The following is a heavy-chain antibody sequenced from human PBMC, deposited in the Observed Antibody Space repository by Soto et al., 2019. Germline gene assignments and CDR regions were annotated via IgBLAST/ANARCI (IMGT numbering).Heavy chain of an antibody. D-gene: IGHD3-22*01. CDR1: GFTFRSYA. Sequence: SGGALVQPGGSLRLSCEASGFTFRSYAMSWVRQAPGKGLEWVSAISDNGGNTYYPDSVRGRFTISRDNSKNTLFLQMNSVRAEDTAVYYCAKDFSYDSSGVLDYWGQGTLVTVSS. V-gene: IGHV3-23*01. CDR3: AKDFSYDSSGVLDY. J-gene: IGHJ4*02. CDR2: ISDNGGNT.